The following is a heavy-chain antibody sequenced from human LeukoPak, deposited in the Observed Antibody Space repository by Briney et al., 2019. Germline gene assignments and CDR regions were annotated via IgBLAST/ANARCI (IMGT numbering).Heavy chain of an antibody. CDR2: IIPIFDTA. V-gene: IGHV1-69*06. J-gene: IGHJ4*02. CDR3: ARAVQVTTGGLFDY. CDR1: GGTFSSYA. Sequence: SVKVSCKASGGTFSSYAISWVRQAPGQGLEWMGGIIPIFDTANYAQKFQGRVTITADKSTSTAYMELSSLRSEDTAVYYCARAVQVTTGGLFDYWGQGTLVTVSS. D-gene: IGHD4-17*01.